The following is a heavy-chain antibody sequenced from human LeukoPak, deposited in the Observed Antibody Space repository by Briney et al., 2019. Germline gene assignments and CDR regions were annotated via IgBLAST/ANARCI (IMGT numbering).Heavy chain of an antibody. CDR3: ARDKKGTSCYDY. J-gene: IGHJ4*02. Sequence: SETLSLTCTVSGGSLSTYYWGWIRQPPGKGLEWIGFINYSGSTTYNPSLKSRVTISVDTSKNQFSLKLTSVTAADTAVYYCARDKKGTSCYDYWGQGTLVTVSS. CDR1: GGSLSTYY. CDR2: INYSGST. V-gene: IGHV4-59*01. D-gene: IGHD2-2*01.